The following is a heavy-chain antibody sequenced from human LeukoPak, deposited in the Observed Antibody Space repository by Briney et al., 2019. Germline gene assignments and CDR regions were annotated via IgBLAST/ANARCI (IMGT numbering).Heavy chain of an antibody. D-gene: IGHD3-10*01. J-gene: IGHJ4*02. V-gene: IGHV4-34*01. CDR1: GFIFSDYY. Sequence: GSLRLSCAASGFIFSDYYMSWIRQPPGKGLEWIGEINHSGSTNYNPSLKSRVTISVDTSKNQFSLKLSSVTAADTAVYYCARGRRITMVRGGYGYWGQGTLVTVSS. CDR2: INHSGST. CDR3: ARGRRITMVRGGYGY.